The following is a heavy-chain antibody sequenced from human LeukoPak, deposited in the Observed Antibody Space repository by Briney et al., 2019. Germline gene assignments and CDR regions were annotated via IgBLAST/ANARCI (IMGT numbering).Heavy chain of an antibody. CDR1: GFTVSSNY. J-gene: IGHJ5*02. V-gene: IGHV3-53*04. CDR3: ARDAVGAPAASRWFDP. CDR2: IYSGGST. Sequence: PGGSLRLSCAASGFTVSSNYMSWVRQAPGKGLEWVSVIYSGGSTYYADSVKGRFTISRHNSKNTLYLQMNSLRAEDTAVYYCARDAVGAPAASRWFDPWGQGILAIVSS. D-gene: IGHD2-2*01.